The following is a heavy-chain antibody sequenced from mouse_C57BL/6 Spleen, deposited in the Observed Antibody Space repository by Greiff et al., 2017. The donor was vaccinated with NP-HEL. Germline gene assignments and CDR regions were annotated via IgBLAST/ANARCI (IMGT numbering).Heavy chain of an antibody. Sequence: QVQLQQPGAELVKPGASVKVSCKASGYTFTSYWMHWVKQRPGQGLEWIGRIHPSDSDTNSNQKFKGKATLTVDKSSSTAYMQLSSLTSEDSAVYYWAINYGSSYWFAYWGQGTLVTVSA. J-gene: IGHJ3*01. CDR1: GYTFTSYW. CDR3: AINYGSSYWFAY. CDR2: IHPSDSDT. V-gene: IGHV1-74*01. D-gene: IGHD1-1*01.